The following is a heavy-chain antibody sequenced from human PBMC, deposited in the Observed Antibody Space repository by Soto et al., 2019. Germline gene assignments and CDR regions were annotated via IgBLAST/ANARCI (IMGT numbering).Heavy chain of an antibody. V-gene: IGHV3-23*01. J-gene: IGHJ4*02. CDR3: ATRHLPYCSGGTCNPFDF. Sequence: GGSLRLSCAASGLTFSTYAMNWVRQAPGKGLEWVSTISVSGDSTYYADSVKGRFTISRDNSKNTLYLQMNSLRAEDTAMYYCATRHLPYCSGGTCNPFDFWGQGALVTVSS. CDR1: GLTFSTYA. CDR2: ISVSGDST. D-gene: IGHD2-15*01.